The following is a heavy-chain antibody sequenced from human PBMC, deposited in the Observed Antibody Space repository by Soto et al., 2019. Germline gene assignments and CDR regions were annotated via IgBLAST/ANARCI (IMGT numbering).Heavy chain of an antibody. V-gene: IGHV3-30*03. D-gene: IGHD6-19*01. J-gene: IGHJ4*02. CDR1: GFTFSSYG. CDR2: ISYDGSNK. CDR3: AILAVAGSDYFDY. Sequence: QVPLVESGGGVVQPGRSLRLSCAASGFTFSSYGMHWVRQAPGKGLEWVAVISYDGSNKYYADSVKGRFTISRDNSKNTLYLQMNSLRAEDTAVYYCAILAVAGSDYFDYWGQGTLVTVSS.